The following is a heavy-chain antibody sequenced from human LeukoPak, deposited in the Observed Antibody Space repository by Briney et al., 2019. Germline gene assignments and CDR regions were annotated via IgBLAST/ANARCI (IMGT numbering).Heavy chain of an antibody. V-gene: IGHV3-30*18. D-gene: IGHD3-9*01. CDR2: ILYDGSKK. J-gene: IGHJ3*02. CDR1: GFTFTNYN. CDR3: ANFDADSQAFHI. Sequence: GGSLRLSCAASGFTFTNYNMHWVRQTPGKGLQWVAAILYDGSKKYYADSVKGRFSVYRDNSNYTLYLQMNSLKTEDTAVYSCANFDADSQAFHIWGQGTMVTVSS.